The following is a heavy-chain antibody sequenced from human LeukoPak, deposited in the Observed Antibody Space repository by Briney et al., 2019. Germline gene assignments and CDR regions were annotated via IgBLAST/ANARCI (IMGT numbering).Heavy chain of an antibody. J-gene: IGHJ3*02. D-gene: IGHD3-16*01. CDR3: ARDHEDYPSSDAFDI. CDR1: GFTFSNYG. Sequence: TGRSLRLSCAASGFTFSNYGMHWVRQAPGKGLEWVAVIWYDGSNNYYADSVKGRFTISRDNSKNTLYLQMNTLRAEDTAVYYCARDHEDYPSSDAFDIWGQGTMVTVSS. V-gene: IGHV3-33*01. CDR2: IWYDGSNN.